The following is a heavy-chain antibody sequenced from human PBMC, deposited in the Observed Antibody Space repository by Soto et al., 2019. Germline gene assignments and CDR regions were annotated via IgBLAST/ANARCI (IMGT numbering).Heavy chain of an antibody. CDR3: AHRVTYYYDSSGYYWFDP. J-gene: IGHJ5*02. CDR1: GFSLSTSGVG. Sequence: SGPTLVNPTQTLTLTCTFSGFSLSTSGVGVGWIRQPPGKALEWLALVYWNDDKRYSPSLKSRLTITKDTSKNQVVLTMTNMDPVDTTTYYCAHRVTYYYDSSGYYWFDPWGQGTLVTVSS. V-gene: IGHV2-5*01. CDR2: VYWNDDK. D-gene: IGHD3-22*01.